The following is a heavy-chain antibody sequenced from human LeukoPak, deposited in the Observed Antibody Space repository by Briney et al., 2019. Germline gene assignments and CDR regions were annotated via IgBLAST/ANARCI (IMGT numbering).Heavy chain of an antibody. D-gene: IGHD3-16*01. CDR3: ARENLIPSYYFDY. CDR1: GGSLSSGDYY. Sequence: PSETLSLTCTVSGGSLSSGDYYWSWIRQPPGKGLEWIGYIYYSGSTYYNPSLKSRVTISVDTSKNQFSLKLSSVTAADTAVYYCARENLIPSYYFDYWGQGTLVTVSS. J-gene: IGHJ4*02. CDR2: IYYSGST. V-gene: IGHV4-30-4*08.